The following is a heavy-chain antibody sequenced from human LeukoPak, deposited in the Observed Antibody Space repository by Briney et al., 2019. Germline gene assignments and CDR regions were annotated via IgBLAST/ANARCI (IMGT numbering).Heavy chain of an antibody. CDR3: ARDLGEDTTMIFFDF. CDR2: SSAYNGNT. Sequence: ASVEVSCKASGYTFTGFGISWVRQAPGQGLEWMGWSSAYNGNTKYAQNVQGRVTMTADTSTDTAYMELRSLRSDDTAVYYCARDLGEDTTMIFFDFWGQGTLVTVSS. D-gene: IGHD5-18*01. V-gene: IGHV1-18*01. CDR1: GYTFTGFG. J-gene: IGHJ4*02.